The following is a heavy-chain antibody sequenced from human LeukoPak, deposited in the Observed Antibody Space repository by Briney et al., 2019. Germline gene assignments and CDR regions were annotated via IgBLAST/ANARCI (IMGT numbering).Heavy chain of an antibody. V-gene: IGHV3-69-1*01. D-gene: IGHD3-3*01. CDR3: ARGYDFWSGYSRYFDY. CDR2: ISSSSTI. J-gene: IGHJ4*02. CDR1: GFTFSDYY. Sequence: PGGSLRLSCAASGFTFSDYYMNWVPQAPGKGLEWVSSISSSSTIYYADSVKGRFTISRDNAKNSLYLQMNSLRAEDTAVYYCARGYDFWSGYSRYFDYWGQGTLVTVSS.